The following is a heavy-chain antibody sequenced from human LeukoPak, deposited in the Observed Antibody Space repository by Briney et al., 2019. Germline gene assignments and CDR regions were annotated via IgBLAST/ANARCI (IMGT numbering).Heavy chain of an antibody. Sequence: ASVKVSCKASGYTFTSYDINWVRQATGQGLEWMGWMNPNSGNTGYAQKFQGRVTMTRNTPISTAYMELSSLRSEDTAVCYCARGRYYDFWSGYPFDAFDIWGQGTMVTVSS. D-gene: IGHD3-3*01. V-gene: IGHV1-8*01. CDR2: MNPNSGNT. CDR1: GYTFTSYD. J-gene: IGHJ3*02. CDR3: ARGRYYDFWSGYPFDAFDI.